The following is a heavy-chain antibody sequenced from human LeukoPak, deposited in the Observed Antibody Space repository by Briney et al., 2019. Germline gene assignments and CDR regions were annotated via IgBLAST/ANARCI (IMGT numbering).Heavy chain of an antibody. CDR2: IKQDGSEK. V-gene: IGHV3-7*01. J-gene: IGHJ5*02. D-gene: IGHD3-22*01. Sequence: GGSLRLSCAASGFTFSSYWMSWVRQAPGKGLEWVANIKQDGSEKYYVDSVKGRFTISRDNAKNSLYLQMNSLRAEDTAVYYCARGALWYYYDSSGYYNRPPYNWFDPWGQGTLVTVSS. CDR3: ARGALWYYYDSSGYYNRPPYNWFDP. CDR1: GFTFSSYW.